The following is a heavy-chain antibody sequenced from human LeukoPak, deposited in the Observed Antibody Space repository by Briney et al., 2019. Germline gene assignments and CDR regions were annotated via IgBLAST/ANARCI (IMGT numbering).Heavy chain of an antibody. CDR3: ARKGYSYCHRRKTKYYFDY. V-gene: IGHV4-34*01. D-gene: IGHD5-18*01. CDR1: GGSFSGYY. J-gene: IGHJ4*02. Sequence: SETLSLTCAVYGGSFSGYYWSWIRQPPGKGLEWIGEINHSGSTNYNPSLKSRVTISVDTSKNQFSLKLSSVTAADTAVYYCARKGYSYCHRRKTKYYFDYWGQGTLVTVSS. CDR2: INHSGST.